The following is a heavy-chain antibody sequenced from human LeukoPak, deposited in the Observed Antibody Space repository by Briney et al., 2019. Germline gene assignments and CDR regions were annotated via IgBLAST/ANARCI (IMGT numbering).Heavy chain of an antibody. CDR2: INAGNGNT. Sequence: ASVKASCKASGYTFTNSAIHWVRRAPGQRLEWMGWINAGNGNTKYSQKFQGRVTITRDTSASTVYMELSSLRYEDTAMYYCARGSAAGLDYWGQGILVTVSS. CDR3: ARGSAAGLDY. D-gene: IGHD6-13*01. V-gene: IGHV1-3*01. CDR1: GYTFTNSA. J-gene: IGHJ4*02.